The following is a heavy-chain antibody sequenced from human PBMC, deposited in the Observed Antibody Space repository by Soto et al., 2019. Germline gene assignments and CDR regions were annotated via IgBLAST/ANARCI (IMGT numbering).Heavy chain of an antibody. V-gene: IGHV4-59*01. CDR2: IYYTGNT. Sequence: SETLSLTYTFSCGSISSYYWSFIRHPPGKGLEWIGYIYYTGNTNYNPSLKSRVTISVDTSKNQFSLKLTSLTAADTAVYYCARARTSSAVDFDYWGQGTLVTVSS. D-gene: IGHD6-19*01. CDR3: ARARTSSAVDFDY. CDR1: CGSISSYY. J-gene: IGHJ4*02.